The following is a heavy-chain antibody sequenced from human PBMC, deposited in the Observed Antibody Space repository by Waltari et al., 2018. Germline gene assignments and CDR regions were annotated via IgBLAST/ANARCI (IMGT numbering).Heavy chain of an antibody. V-gene: IGHV4-59*01. CDR3: ARVGYDFWSALVLNLYYYYMDV. Sequence: QVQLQESGPGLVKPSETLSLTCTVSGGSISSYYWSWIRQPPGKGLEWIGYIYYSGSTNYNPSLKSRVTISVDTSKNQFSLKLSSVTAADTAVYYCARVGYDFWSALVLNLYYYYMDVWGKGTTVTVSS. CDR1: GGSISSYY. J-gene: IGHJ6*03. CDR2: IYYSGST. D-gene: IGHD3-3*01.